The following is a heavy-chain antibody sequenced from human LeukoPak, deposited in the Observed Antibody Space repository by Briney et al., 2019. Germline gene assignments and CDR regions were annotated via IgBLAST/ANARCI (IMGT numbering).Heavy chain of an antibody. CDR1: GYTFTNHW. Sequence: KGGESLKISCQGSGYTFTNHWIAWARQMPGKGLEWMGIIYPADSDTKYSPSFQGHVTISADKSINTADLPWSSLKATDTAIYYCARRRDTAMDYWGQGTLVTVSS. D-gene: IGHD5-18*01. V-gene: IGHV5-51*01. J-gene: IGHJ4*02. CDR3: ARRRDTAMDY. CDR2: IYPADSDT.